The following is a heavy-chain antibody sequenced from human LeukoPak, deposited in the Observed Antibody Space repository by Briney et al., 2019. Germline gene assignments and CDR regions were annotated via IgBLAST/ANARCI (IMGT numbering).Heavy chain of an antibody. Sequence: SETLSLTCTVSGYSISSGYYWGWTRQPPGKGLEWIGSIYHSGSTYYNPSLKSRVTISVDTSKNQFSLKLSSVTAADTAVYYCARILDRLWFGESEDPREGYYYYYMDVWGKGTTVTISS. J-gene: IGHJ6*03. CDR1: GYSISSGYY. CDR3: ARILDRLWFGESEDPREGYYYYYMDV. CDR2: IYHSGST. D-gene: IGHD3-10*01. V-gene: IGHV4-38-2*02.